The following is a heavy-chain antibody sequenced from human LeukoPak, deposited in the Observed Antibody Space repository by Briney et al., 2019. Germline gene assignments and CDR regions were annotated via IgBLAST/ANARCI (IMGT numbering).Heavy chain of an antibody. J-gene: IGHJ6*02. CDR1: GFTFDYYA. Sequence: TGGSLRLSCAASGFTFDYYAMHWLREAPGKGLEWVSLLSGDGGSTYYADSVKGRFTISRDNSKNSLYLQMNSLRTEDTALYYCAKEGVSGGYYYYGMDVWGQGTTVTVSS. V-gene: IGHV3-43*02. CDR3: AKEGVSGGYYYYGMDV. CDR2: LSGDGGST. D-gene: IGHD3-10*01.